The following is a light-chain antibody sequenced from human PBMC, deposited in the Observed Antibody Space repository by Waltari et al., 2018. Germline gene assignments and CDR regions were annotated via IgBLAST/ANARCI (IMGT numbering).Light chain of an antibody. Sequence: DIQMTQSPSILSASVGDRVTITCRASQSIRTWLAWYQQKPGKAPTLLLYSTSNLETGVPSRFSGSGSGTEFSLTISSLQPDDFATYYCQQYNTYSTYTFGQGTKLEIK. CDR2: STS. J-gene: IGKJ2*01. CDR3: QQYNTYSTYT. V-gene: IGKV1-5*03. CDR1: QSIRTW.